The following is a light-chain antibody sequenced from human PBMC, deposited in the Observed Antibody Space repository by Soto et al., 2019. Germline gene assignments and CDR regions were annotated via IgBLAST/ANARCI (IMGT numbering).Light chain of an antibody. J-gene: IGKJ5*01. CDR2: AAS. Sequence: DIQMTQSPSSVSASVGDRVTITCRASQGIRSWLAWYQQKPGKAPKLLIYAASSLQTGVPSRFSGSGSWTDFTLTNSSLQPEDLVPSECQQANSFSLTFGQGTRLESK. V-gene: IGKV1-12*01. CDR1: QGIRSW. CDR3: QQANSFSLT.